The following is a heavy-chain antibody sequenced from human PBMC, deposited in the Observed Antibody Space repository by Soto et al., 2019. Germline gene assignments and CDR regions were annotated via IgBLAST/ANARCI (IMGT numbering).Heavy chain of an antibody. V-gene: IGHV4-39*02. CDR2: IYYSGST. D-gene: IGHD6-19*01. J-gene: IGHJ5*02. Sequence: QLQLQESGPGLVKPSETLSLTCTVSGGSISSSSYYWGWIRQPPGKGLEWIGSIYYSGSTYYNPSLKGRVTISVDTSKNQFSLKLSSVTAADTAVYYCAREIAVAVGWFDPWGQGTLVTVSS. CDR1: GGSISSSSYY. CDR3: AREIAVAVGWFDP.